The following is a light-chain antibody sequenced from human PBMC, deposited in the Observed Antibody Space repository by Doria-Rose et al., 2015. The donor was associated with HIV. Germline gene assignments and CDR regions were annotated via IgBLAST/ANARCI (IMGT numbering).Light chain of an antibody. Sequence: DIRVTQSPSFLSASVGDRVTITCRAGQGIGSFLVWYQQKSGKAPELLIYSASTLQSGVPSRFSGSGSGTEFTLTISSLQPEDFGTFYCQQIHSYPITFGQGTRLEIK. CDR2: SAS. CDR3: QQIHSYPIT. V-gene: IGKV1-9*01. CDR1: QGIGSF. J-gene: IGKJ5*01.